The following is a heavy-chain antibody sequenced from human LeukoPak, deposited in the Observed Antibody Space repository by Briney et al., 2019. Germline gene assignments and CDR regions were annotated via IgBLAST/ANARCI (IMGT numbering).Heavy chain of an antibody. CDR3: AREYSSSSGKNAFDV. J-gene: IGHJ3*01. V-gene: IGHV4-4*07. D-gene: IGHD6-6*01. Sequence: SETLSLTCTVSGGSISSYYWSWIRQPAGKGLEWIGRIYASGNTNYNPSLKSRVTMSLDTSKNQFSLRLTSVTAADTAVYYCAREYSSSSGKNAFDVWGQGTMVTVSS. CDR2: IYASGNT. CDR1: GGSISSYY.